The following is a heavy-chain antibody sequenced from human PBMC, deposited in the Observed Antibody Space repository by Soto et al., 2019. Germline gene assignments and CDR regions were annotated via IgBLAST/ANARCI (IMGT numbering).Heavy chain of an antibody. CDR2: VSGGGGRT. V-gene: IGHV3-23*01. CDR3: AKSAWEGLVRGVIDY. CDR1: GFTFSNYA. Sequence: EVQVLESGGGLVQPGGSLRLSCAASGFTFSNYAMTWVRQAPGKGLEWVSYVSGGGGRTFYADSVKGRFVLSRDNSKNTLYLQMNSLRAEDSAVYYCAKSAWEGLVRGVIDYWGQGTLVTVSS. D-gene: IGHD3-10*01. J-gene: IGHJ4*02.